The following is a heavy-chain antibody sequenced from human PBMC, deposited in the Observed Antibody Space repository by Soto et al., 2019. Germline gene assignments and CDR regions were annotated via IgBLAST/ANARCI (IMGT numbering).Heavy chain of an antibody. J-gene: IGHJ4*02. Sequence: KTSETLSLTCTVSGGSIYRSGYYWGWIRQPPGRGLEWIGNIDYNGVTYSNPSLKSRVTISRDTSNNQFSLKLTSVTAADTALYYCGKVLVGATGHSDSDYWGPGTLVTVSS. CDR1: GGSIYRSGYY. V-gene: IGHV4-39*01. D-gene: IGHD2-15*01. CDR3: GKVLVGATGHSDSDY. CDR2: IDYNGVT.